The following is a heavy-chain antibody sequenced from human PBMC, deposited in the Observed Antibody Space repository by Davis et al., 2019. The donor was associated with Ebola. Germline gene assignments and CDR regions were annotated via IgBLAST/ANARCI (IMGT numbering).Heavy chain of an antibody. Sequence: SETLSLTCAVYGGSFSGYYWSWIRQPPGKGLEWIGEINHSGSTNYNPSLKSRVTISVDTSKNQFSLKLSSVTAADTAVYYCARLYYDFWSAYYIANWFDPWGQGTLVTVSS. D-gene: IGHD3-3*01. CDR2: INHSGST. CDR3: ARLYYDFWSAYYIANWFDP. CDR1: GGSFSGYY. J-gene: IGHJ5*02. V-gene: IGHV4-34*01.